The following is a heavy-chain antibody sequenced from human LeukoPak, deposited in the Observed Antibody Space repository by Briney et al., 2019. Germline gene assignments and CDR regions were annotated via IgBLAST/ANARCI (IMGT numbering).Heavy chain of an antibody. CDR2: ISFDGSNQ. V-gene: IGHV3-30*18. D-gene: IGHD3-16*01. CDR3: AKTIAIWGRFDY. J-gene: IGHJ4*02. CDR1: GFTFSSYG. Sequence: GRSLRLSCAASGFTFSSYGMHWVRQAPGKGLEWVALISFDGSNQYYADSVKGRFTISRENSKNTLYLQMNSLRAEDTAIYYCAKTIAIWGRFDYWGQGTLVTVSS.